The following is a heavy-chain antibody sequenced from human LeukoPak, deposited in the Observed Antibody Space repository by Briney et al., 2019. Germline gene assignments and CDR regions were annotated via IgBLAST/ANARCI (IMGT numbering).Heavy chain of an antibody. CDR3: ARDLVPAHYYDSSGYVDY. J-gene: IGHJ4*02. Sequence: GGSLRLSCAASGFTFSSYSMNWVRQAPGKGLEWVSYISSSSSTIYYADSVKGRFTIFRDNAKNSLYLQMNSLRDEDTAVYYCARDLVPAHYYDSSGYVDYWGQGTLVTVSS. CDR1: GFTFSSYS. D-gene: IGHD3-22*01. V-gene: IGHV3-48*02. CDR2: ISSSSSTI.